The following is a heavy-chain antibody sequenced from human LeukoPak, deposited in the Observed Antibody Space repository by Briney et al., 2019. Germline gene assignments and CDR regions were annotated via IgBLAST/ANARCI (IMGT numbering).Heavy chain of an antibody. D-gene: IGHD3-10*01. J-gene: IGHJ3*02. CDR2: IYSGGST. CDR1: GFTVSSNY. CDR3: AKASMVRGVMGAFDI. Sequence: GGSLRLSCAASGFTVSSNYMSWVRQAPGKGLEWVSVIYSGGSTYYADSVKGRFTISRDNSKNTLYLQMNSLRAEDTAVYYCAKASMVRGVMGAFDIWGQGTMVTVSS. V-gene: IGHV3-53*01.